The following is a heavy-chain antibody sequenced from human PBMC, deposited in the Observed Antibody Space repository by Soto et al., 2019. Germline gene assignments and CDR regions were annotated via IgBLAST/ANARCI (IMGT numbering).Heavy chain of an antibody. Sequence: EMQLVESGGGLVQPGGSLRLSCAASGFTFSTYWMHWVRQVPGKGLVWVSRSNSDGSGTSYADSVKGRFTISRDNAENTRYLQMNSLGVEETSVFYCVRDEPGYFVLGGRGPLDPVSS. CDR1: GFTFSTYW. J-gene: IGHJ2*01. CDR3: VRDEPGYFVL. CDR2: SNSDGSGT. V-gene: IGHV3-74*01.